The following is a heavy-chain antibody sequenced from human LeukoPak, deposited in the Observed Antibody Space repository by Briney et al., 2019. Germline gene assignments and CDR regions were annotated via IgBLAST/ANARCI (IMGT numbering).Heavy chain of an antibody. J-gene: IGHJ4*02. Sequence: PSETLSLTCTVYGGSISSYYWSWIRQPPGKGLEWIGYIYYSGSTNYNPSLKSRVTISVDTSKNQFSLKLSSVTAAGTAVYYCARVGYCSGGSCHPGFYYSDYWGQGTLVTVSS. D-gene: IGHD2-15*01. CDR3: ARVGYCSGGSCHPGFYYSDY. CDR2: IYYSGST. CDR1: GGSISSYY. V-gene: IGHV4-59*01.